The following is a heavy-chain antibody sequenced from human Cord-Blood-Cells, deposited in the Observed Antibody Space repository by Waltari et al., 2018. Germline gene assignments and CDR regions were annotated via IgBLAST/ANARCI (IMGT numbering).Heavy chain of an antibody. CDR3: ARIPSGTGSYRTRFFDY. Sequence: QVTLKESGPVLVTPTETLTLTCTVSGFSLSNARMGVSWIRQPPGKALEWLAHIFSNDEKSYSTSLKSRLTISKDTSKSQVVLTMTNMDPVDTATYYCARIPSGTGSYRTRFFDYWGQGTLVTVSS. CDR1: GFSLSNARMG. D-gene: IGHD1-26*01. J-gene: IGHJ4*02. V-gene: IGHV2-26*01. CDR2: IFSNDEK.